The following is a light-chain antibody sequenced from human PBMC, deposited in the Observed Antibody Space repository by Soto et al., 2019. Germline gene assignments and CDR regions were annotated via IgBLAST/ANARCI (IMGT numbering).Light chain of an antibody. J-gene: IGKJ2*01. CDR3: QQYSSLPHT. CDR1: QSVTNNY. Sequence: ESVLTQSPGTLSLSPGERATLSFRATQSVTNNYFAWYQQKPGQSPRLLIYGVSSRATDIPDRFSGSGSRTDFTLTISRLEPEDFVVYYCQQYSSLPHTFGQGTKLEVK. V-gene: IGKV3-20*01. CDR2: GVS.